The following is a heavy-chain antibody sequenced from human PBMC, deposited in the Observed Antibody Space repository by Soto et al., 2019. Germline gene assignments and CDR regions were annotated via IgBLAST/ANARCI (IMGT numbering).Heavy chain of an antibody. V-gene: IGHV4-59*01. D-gene: IGHD6-13*01. Sequence: PSETLSLTCTVSGGSISSYYWSWIRQPPGKGLEWIGYIYYSGSTNYNPSLKSRVTISVDTSKNQFSLKLSSVTAADTAVYYCARDGRWYGIDYWGQGTLVTVSS. CDR3: ARDGRWYGIDY. J-gene: IGHJ4*02. CDR2: IYYSGST. CDR1: GGSISSYY.